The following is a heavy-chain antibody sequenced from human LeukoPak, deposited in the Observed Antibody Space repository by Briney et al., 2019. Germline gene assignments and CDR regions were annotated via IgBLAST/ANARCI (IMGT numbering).Heavy chain of an antibody. D-gene: IGHD2-2*01. J-gene: IGHJ4*02. Sequence: GGSLRLSCAASGFTFSGYGMHWVRQAPGKGLEWVAFIRYDGSNKYYADSVKGRFTISRDNSKNTLYLQMNSLRAEDTAVYYCAKVVVPAASYFDYWGQGTLVTVSS. V-gene: IGHV3-30*02. CDR3: AKVVVPAASYFDY. CDR1: GFTFSGYG. CDR2: IRYDGSNK.